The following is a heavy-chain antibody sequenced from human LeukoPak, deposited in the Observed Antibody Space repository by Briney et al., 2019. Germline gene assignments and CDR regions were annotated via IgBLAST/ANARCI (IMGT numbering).Heavy chain of an antibody. Sequence: ASVKVSCKASGYTFTSYDINWVRQATGQGLEWMGWMNPNSGNTGYAQKFQGRVTMTRNTSISTAYMELSSLRSEDTAVYYCARWIQLSKLMDVWGKGTTVTVSS. V-gene: IGHV1-8*01. CDR3: ARWIQLSKLMDV. D-gene: IGHD5-18*01. J-gene: IGHJ6*04. CDR2: MNPNSGNT. CDR1: GYTFTSYD.